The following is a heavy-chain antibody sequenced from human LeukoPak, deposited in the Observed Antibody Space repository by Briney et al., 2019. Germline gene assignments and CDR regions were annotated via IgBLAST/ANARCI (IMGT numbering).Heavy chain of an antibody. CDR2: INPNSGGT. CDR1: GYTFTGYY. CDR3: ARDWSYYGSGSYPGDY. Sequence: ASVKVSCKASGYTFTGYYMHWVRQAPGQGLEWMGWINPNSGGTNYAQKFQGRVTMTRDTSISTAYMELSRLRSDDTAVYYCARDWSYYGSGSYPGDYWGQGTLVTVSS. J-gene: IGHJ4*02. V-gene: IGHV1-2*02. D-gene: IGHD3-10*01.